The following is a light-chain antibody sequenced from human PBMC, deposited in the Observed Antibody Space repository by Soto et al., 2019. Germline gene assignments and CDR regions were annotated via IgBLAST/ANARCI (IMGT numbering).Light chain of an antibody. V-gene: IGLV3-21*02. CDR2: DDT. CDR1: NIRSKS. CDR3: QVWDGDGDPRYV. J-gene: IGLJ1*01. Sequence: SYELTQPPSVSVAPGQVATITCGGNNIRSKSVHWYQQKPGQAPILVVYDDTDRPSGIPERFSGSNSGNTATLTISRVEAGDEADYYCQVWDGDGDPRYVFGTGTKVTVL.